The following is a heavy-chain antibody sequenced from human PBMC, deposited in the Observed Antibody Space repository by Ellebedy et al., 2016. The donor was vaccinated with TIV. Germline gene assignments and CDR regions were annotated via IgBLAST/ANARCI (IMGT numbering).Heavy chain of an antibody. D-gene: IGHD5-24*01. CDR1: GFTLSSFG. CDR2: IWFDGSKK. J-gene: IGHJ4*02. Sequence: PGGSLRLSCAATGFTLSSFGMSWVRQAPGKGLEWVAVIWFDGSKKYYAGSVKGRFTISRDNSKNTLFLQLDSLRAEDTGVYYCARDFLRRWLPLPGYWGLGTLVTVSS. CDR3: ARDFLRRWLPLPGY. V-gene: IGHV3-33*01.